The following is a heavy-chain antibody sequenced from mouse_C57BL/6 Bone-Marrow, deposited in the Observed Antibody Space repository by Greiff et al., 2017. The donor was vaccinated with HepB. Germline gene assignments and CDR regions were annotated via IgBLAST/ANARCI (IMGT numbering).Heavy chain of an antibody. V-gene: IGHV1-80*01. D-gene: IGHD4-1*01. CDR1: GYAFSSYW. Sequence: QVQLQQSGAELVKPGASVKISCKASGYAFSSYWMNWVKQRPGKGLEWIGQIYPGDGDTNYNGKFKGKATLTADKSSSTAYMQLSSLTSEDSAVYFCARGANWDSRVDYWGQGTTLTVSS. CDR2: IYPGDGDT. J-gene: IGHJ2*01. CDR3: ARGANWDSRVDY.